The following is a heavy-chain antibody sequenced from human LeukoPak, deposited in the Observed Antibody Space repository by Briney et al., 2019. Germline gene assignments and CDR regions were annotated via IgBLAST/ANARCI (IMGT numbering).Heavy chain of an antibody. CDR3: AKDIYSYGPSWDDY. Sequence: ASVKVSCKASGYTFTSYAMHWVRQAPGQRLEWMGWINAGNGNTKYSQKFQGRVTITRDTSASTAYMELNSLRAEDTAVYYCAKDIYSYGPSWDDYWGQGTLVTVSS. CDR1: GYTFTSYA. J-gene: IGHJ4*02. V-gene: IGHV1-3*01. D-gene: IGHD5-18*01. CDR2: INAGNGNT.